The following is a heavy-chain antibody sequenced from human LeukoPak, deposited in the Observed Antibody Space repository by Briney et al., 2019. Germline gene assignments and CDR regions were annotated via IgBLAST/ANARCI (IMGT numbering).Heavy chain of an antibody. CDR1: GFTLRSYS. V-gene: IGHV3-64*01. Sequence: GGSLRLSCVASGFTLRSYSMHWIRKAPGKGLEFVSAISSDGDNTYYANSVKGRFTISRDNSKNTLYLQMGSLRPEDMALYYCARVGGDYFDYWSQGTLVTVSS. D-gene: IGHD3-10*01. CDR3: ARVGGDYFDY. CDR2: ISSDGDNT. J-gene: IGHJ4*02.